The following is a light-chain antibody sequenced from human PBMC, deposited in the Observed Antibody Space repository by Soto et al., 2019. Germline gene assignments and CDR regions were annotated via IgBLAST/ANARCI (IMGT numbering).Light chain of an antibody. CDR2: AAS. V-gene: IGKV1-27*01. Sequence: IRVTHSPASQSASGGDRVTSTSRASQGISNYLAWYQQKPGKVPKLLIYAASTLHSGVPSRFSGSGSGTDFTLTINSLQPEDFAVYYCQQTYNSPLTFGQGTKVDIK. J-gene: IGKJ1*01. CDR1: QGISNY. CDR3: QQTYNSPLT.